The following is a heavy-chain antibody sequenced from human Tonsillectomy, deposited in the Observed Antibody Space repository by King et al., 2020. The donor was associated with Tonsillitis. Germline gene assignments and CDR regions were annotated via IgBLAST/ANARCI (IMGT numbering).Heavy chain of an antibody. CDR2: SDVSCGST. V-gene: IGHV1-46*03. CDR3: TRGELYSSSFDS. Sequence: QLVQSGTEVEKPGASVRVSCKASGYTFTTSYMHWVRQAPGQGLEWLGVSDVSCGSTAYPQKFQGRVTLTRDPAASTVYMELSSLRSEDTAVYYCTRGELYSSSFDSWGQGTLVTVSS. J-gene: IGHJ4*02. CDR1: GYTFTTSY. D-gene: IGHD6-6*01.